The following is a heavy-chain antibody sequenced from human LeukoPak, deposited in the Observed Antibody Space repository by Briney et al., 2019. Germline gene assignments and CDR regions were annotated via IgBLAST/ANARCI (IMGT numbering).Heavy chain of an antibody. Sequence: PSETLSLPCVVYGGPFSSYFWRWIRQPPGKGLEWIGEIYHSGRTNYNPSLKSRVTISVDKSKNHFSLKLNSVTAADTAMYYCMTESSGFPTRWGRGTLVTVSS. CDR3: MTESSGFPTR. V-gene: IGHV4-34*01. J-gene: IGHJ4*02. D-gene: IGHD3-22*01. CDR2: IYHSGRT. CDR1: GGPFSSYF.